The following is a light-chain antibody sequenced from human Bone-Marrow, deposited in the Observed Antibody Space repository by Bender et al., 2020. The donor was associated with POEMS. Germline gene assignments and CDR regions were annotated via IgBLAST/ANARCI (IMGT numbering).Light chain of an antibody. CDR3: AAWDDSLNGRV. CDR2: EVS. V-gene: IGLV2-8*01. Sequence: QSALTQPPSASGSPGQSVTISCTGTSSDVGAYNYVSWYQQHPGKAPKLIISEVSKRPSGVPDRFSGSKSGNTASLTVSGLQADDEADYYCAAWDDSLNGRVFGGGTKLTV. J-gene: IGLJ3*02. CDR1: SSDVGAYNY.